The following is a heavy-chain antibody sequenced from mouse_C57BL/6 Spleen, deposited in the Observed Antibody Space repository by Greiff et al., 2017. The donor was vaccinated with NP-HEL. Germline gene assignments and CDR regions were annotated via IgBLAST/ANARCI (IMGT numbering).Heavy chain of an antibody. D-gene: IGHD2-2*01. Sequence: VMLVESGAELARPGASVKMSCKASGYTFTSYTMHWVKQRPGQGLEWIGYINPSSGYTKYNQKFKDKATLSADKSSSTAYMQLSSLTSEDSAVYYCARSVTTTYYAMDYWGQGTSVTVSS. CDR1: GYTFTSYT. CDR3: ARSVTTTYYAMDY. V-gene: IGHV1-4*01. CDR2: INPSSGYT. J-gene: IGHJ4*01.